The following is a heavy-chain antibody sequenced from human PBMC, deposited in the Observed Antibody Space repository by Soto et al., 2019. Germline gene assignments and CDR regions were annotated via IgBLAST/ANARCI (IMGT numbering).Heavy chain of an antibody. V-gene: IGHV1-46*01. CDR1: GYTFINYY. Sequence: QVQLVQSGAEVKKPGASVKLSYKASGYTFINYYIHWVRQAPGQGLEWMGIFNPTSGSTNYAQKFQGRVTLTMDTSTRTVYMELSSLRFDDTAVYYCARDLAAGAYWGQGTLVTVSS. J-gene: IGHJ4*02. CDR2: FNPTSGST. CDR3: ARDLAAGAY. D-gene: IGHD6-13*01.